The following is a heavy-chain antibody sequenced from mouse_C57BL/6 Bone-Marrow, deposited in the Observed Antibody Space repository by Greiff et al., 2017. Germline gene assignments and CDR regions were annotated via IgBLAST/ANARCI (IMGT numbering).Heavy chain of an antibody. CDR3: TRKGGNYYAMDY. CDR2: ISPSSGYT. V-gene: IGHV1-4*01. CDR1: GYTFTSYT. D-gene: IGHD2-1*01. J-gene: IGHJ4*01. Sequence: VQLQQSGAELARPGASVKMSCKASGYTFTSYTMHWVKQRPGQGLEWIGYISPSSGYTKYKQKFKDKATLSADKSSSTAYMQLSRLTSEDSAVYYCTRKGGNYYAMDYWGQGTSVTVSS.